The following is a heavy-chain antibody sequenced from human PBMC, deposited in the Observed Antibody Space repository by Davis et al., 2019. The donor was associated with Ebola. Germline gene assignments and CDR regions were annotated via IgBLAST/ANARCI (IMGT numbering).Heavy chain of an antibody. V-gene: IGHV5-51*01. Sequence: GESLKISCKGSGYTFTNYGIGWVRQTPGKGLEWVALIYPGDSDIRYSPSFQGQVIISVDKSIETVYLQWSSLKTSDTAMYYCASPASEYAGFDYWGQGTLVTVSS. J-gene: IGHJ4*02. CDR2: IYPGDSDI. CDR3: ASPASEYAGFDY. CDR1: GYTFTNYG. D-gene: IGHD2/OR15-2a*01.